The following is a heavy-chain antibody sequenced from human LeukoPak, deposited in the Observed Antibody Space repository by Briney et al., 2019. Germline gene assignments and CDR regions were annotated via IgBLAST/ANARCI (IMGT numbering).Heavy chain of an antibody. J-gene: IGHJ5*02. CDR2: IYYSGST. V-gene: IGHV4-59*01. CDR1: GGAIRSYY. D-gene: IGHD3-10*01. CDR3: ARVSWFGELLFENWFDP. Sequence: SETMSLTCSVSGGAIRSYYWSWIRQPPGKGLEWIGYIYYSGSTNYNPSLKSRVTISVDTSKNQFSLKLSSVTAADTAVYYCARVSWFGELLFENWFDPWGQGTLVTVSS.